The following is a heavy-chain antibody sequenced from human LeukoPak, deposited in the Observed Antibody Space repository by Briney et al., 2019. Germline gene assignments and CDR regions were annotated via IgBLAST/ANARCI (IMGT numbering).Heavy chain of an antibody. D-gene: IGHD2-21*01. Sequence: GGSLRLSCTTSGFSFSNYGMHWVRQAPGKGLEWVTFIRSDGSIKYYADSVEGRFTISRDNSKNTLFLQMNSLRAEDTAVYYCAKDLWTPYFDYWGQGTLVTVSS. CDR3: AKDLWTPYFDY. CDR2: IRSDGSIK. J-gene: IGHJ4*02. V-gene: IGHV3-30*02. CDR1: GFSFSNYG.